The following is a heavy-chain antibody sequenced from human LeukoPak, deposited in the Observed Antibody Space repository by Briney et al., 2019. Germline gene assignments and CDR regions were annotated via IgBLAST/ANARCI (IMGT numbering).Heavy chain of an antibody. D-gene: IGHD3-3*01. J-gene: IGHJ4*02. CDR3: AKESKYITIFGVANYFDY. CDR1: GFTFSSYA. V-gene: IGHV3-23*01. CDR2: ISGSGGST. Sequence: GGSLRLSCAASGFTFSSYAMSWVRQAPGKGLEWVSGISGSGGSTYYADSVKGRFTISRDNSKNTLYLQMNSLRAEDTAVYYCAKESKYITIFGVANYFDYWGQGTLVTVSS.